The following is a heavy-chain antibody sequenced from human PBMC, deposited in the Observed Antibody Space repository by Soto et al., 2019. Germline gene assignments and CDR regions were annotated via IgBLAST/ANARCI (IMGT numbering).Heavy chain of an antibody. CDR3: AKDFKGVELYYDFWSAQPGLDY. CDR2: ISYDGSNK. J-gene: IGHJ4*02. CDR1: GFTFSSYG. D-gene: IGHD3-3*01. Sequence: QVQLVESGGGVVQPGRSLRLSCAASGFTFSSYGMHWVRQAPGKGLEWVAVISYDGSNKYYADSVKGRFTISRDNSKNALYLQMNSLRAEDTAVYYCAKDFKGVELYYDFWSAQPGLDYWGQGTLVTVSS. V-gene: IGHV3-30*18.